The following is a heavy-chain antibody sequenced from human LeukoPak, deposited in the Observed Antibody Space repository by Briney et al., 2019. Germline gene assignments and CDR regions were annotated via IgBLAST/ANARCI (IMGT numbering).Heavy chain of an antibody. CDR1: GVSPHTNGVG. J-gene: IGHJ4*02. CDR3: AHSLTGDFDY. CDR2: IYWDDDK. V-gene: IGHV2-5*02. D-gene: IGHD1-26*01. Sequence: FCPTLGKTTQNPTPTPTLSGVSPHTNGVGVGWVPHPPRKALEWLALIYWDDDKRYSPSLKSRLTITKDTSKNQVVLTMTNMDPVDTATYYYAHSLTGDFDYWGQGTLVTVSS.